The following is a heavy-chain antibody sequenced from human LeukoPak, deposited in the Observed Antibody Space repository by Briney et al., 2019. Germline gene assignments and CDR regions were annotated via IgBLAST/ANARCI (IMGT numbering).Heavy chain of an antibody. CDR2: IRDDGSNK. Sequence: GGSLRLSCAASGFTFSSYGMHWVRQAPGKGLEGVAFIRDDGSNKYYADSVKGRFTIPRDNSKSTLYLQMNSLRAEDTAVYYCAKDRRGGGDIVVVPAIFQHWGQGTLVTVSS. J-gene: IGHJ1*01. CDR3: AKDRRGGGDIVVVPAIFQH. D-gene: IGHD2-2*01. CDR1: GFTFSSYG. V-gene: IGHV3-30*02.